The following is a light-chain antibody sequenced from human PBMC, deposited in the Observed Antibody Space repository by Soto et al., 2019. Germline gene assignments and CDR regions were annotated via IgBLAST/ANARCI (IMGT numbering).Light chain of an antibody. CDR1: QSVSSY. J-gene: IGKJ1*01. V-gene: IGKV3-11*01. CDR3: QHRRNWPWT. Sequence: EIVWTQFPATLSLSPGERATLSCRASQSVSSYLGWYQQRPGQAPRLLIYDAFNRATGIPARFSGSGSGTDFTLTISSLEPEDFVVYYCQHRRNWPWTFGQGTKV. CDR2: DAF.